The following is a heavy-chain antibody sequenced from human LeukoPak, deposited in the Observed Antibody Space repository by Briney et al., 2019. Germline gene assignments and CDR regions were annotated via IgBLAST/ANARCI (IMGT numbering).Heavy chain of an antibody. J-gene: IGHJ4*02. CDR3: ARGPHLPADYSNYGDLDY. Sequence: ASVKVSCKASGYTFTSYGISWVRQAPGQGLEWMGWINPNSGGTNYAQKFQGRVTMTRDTSISTAYMELSRLRSDDTAVYYCARGPHLPADYSNYGDLDYWGQGTLVTVSS. V-gene: IGHV1-2*02. D-gene: IGHD4-11*01. CDR1: GYTFTSYG. CDR2: INPNSGGT.